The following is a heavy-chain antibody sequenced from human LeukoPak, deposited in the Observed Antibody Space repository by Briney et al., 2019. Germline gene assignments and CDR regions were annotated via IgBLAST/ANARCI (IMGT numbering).Heavy chain of an antibody. CDR3: ARGHCSGGSCYSSLYAY. D-gene: IGHD2-15*01. J-gene: IGHJ4*02. CDR2: MRRDGNEI. V-gene: IGHV3-7*01. CDR1: GFTFSTYW. Sequence: GGSLRLSCSASGFTFSTYWMSWVRQAPGKGLEWVANMRRDGNEIYYLDSVRGRFTISRGNAKNSLYLQMNSLRAEDTAVYYCARGHCSGGSCYSSLYAYWGQGTLVTVSS.